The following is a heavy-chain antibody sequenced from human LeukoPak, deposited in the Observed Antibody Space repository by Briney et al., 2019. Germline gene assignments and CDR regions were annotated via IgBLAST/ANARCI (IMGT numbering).Heavy chain of an antibody. D-gene: IGHD3-10*01. V-gene: IGHV4-59*01. CDR2: IYFSGST. CDR3: ARDYYGSGSYYS. Sequence: SETLSLTCTVSGGSISGYYWSWIRQPPGKGLEWIGYIYFSGSTNYNPSLKSRVTISVDTSKNHFSLKLSSVTAADTAVYYCARDYYGSGSYYSWGQGTLVTVSS. J-gene: IGHJ4*02. CDR1: GGSISGYY.